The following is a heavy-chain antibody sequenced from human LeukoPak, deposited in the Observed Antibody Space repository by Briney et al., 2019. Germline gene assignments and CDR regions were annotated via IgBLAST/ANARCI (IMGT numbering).Heavy chain of an antibody. V-gene: IGHV4-4*07. CDR1: GGSISSYY. CDR3: ATYSSSWPTHYYYYYYMDV. Sequence: SETLSLTCTVSGGSISSYYWSWIRQPAGKGLEWIGRIYTSGSTNYNPSLKSRVTISVDTSKNQFSLKLSSVTAADTAVYYCATYSSSWPTHYYYYYYMDVWGKGTTVTVSS. CDR2: IYTSGST. D-gene: IGHD6-13*01. J-gene: IGHJ6*03.